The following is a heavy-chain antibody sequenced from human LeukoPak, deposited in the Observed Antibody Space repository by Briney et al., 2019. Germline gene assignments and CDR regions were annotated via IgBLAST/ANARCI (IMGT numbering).Heavy chain of an antibody. CDR3: ARSSEGRYYYDSSGFSYYYYYMDV. J-gene: IGHJ6*03. V-gene: IGHV3-23*01. Sequence: GGTLRLSCAASGFTFSNYGLSWVRQAPGKELEWVSGITGSGGSTYYADSVKGRFTISRDNAKNSLYLQMNSLRAEDTAVYYCARSSEGRYYYDSSGFSYYYYYMDVWGKGTTVTISS. CDR1: GFTFSNYG. CDR2: ITGSGGST. D-gene: IGHD3-22*01.